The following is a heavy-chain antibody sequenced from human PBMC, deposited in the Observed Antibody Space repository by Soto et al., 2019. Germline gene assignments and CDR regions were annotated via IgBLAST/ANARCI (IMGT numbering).Heavy chain of an antibody. CDR1: AHTVTTHY. V-gene: IGHV1-46*01. Sequence: ASVKVSCTAPAHTVTTHYNNSVRQPPGPGLETMGSINPNDGSTLHAQKFQGRVTFTRDTPASTVYMELRSLRSDDTAFYYCARSSGGVFGIIIEGSFWCGPWGQGTLVNVS. D-gene: IGHD1-26*01. CDR2: INPNDGST. CDR3: ARSSGGVFGIIIEGSFWCGP. J-gene: IGHJ5*02.